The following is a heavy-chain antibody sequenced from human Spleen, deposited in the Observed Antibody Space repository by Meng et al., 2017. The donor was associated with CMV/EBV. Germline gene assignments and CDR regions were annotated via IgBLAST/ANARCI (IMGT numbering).Heavy chain of an antibody. V-gene: IGHV1-46*01. D-gene: IGHD6-13*01. Sequence: TVTSSYMNWVRQAPGQGLEWMGIINPTGGGTSYAQKFQGRVTMTRDTSTSTVYMELSSLRSEDTAVYYCARDHPPQTSSPPGVNWFDPWGQGTLVTVSS. CDR3: ARDHPPQTSSPPGVNWFDP. CDR2: INPTGGGT. J-gene: IGHJ5*02. CDR1: TVTSSY.